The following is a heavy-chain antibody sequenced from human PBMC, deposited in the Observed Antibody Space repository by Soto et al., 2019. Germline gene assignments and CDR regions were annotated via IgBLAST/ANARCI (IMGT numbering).Heavy chain of an antibody. D-gene: IGHD3-10*01. CDR1: GFTFSSYA. Sequence: QVQLVESGGGVVQPGRSLRLSCAASGFTFSSYAMHWVRQAPGKGLEWVAVISYDGSNKYYADSVKGRFTISRDNSKNTLYLQMNSRRAEDTAVYYCARDPMGRYYGSGSYYFDYWGQGTLVNVSS. J-gene: IGHJ4*02. CDR3: ARDPMGRYYGSGSYYFDY. V-gene: IGHV3-30-3*01. CDR2: ISYDGSNK.